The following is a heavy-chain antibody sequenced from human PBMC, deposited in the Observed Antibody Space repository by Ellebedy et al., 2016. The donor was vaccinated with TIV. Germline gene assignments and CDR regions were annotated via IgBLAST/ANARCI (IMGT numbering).Heavy chain of an antibody. Sequence: GGSLRLSCAASGFTFRFYAMSWVRQAPGKGPEWVSGASGSGDITDYADSVKGRFTISRDNSKSTVYLQMNSLRAEDTAVYYCARDMKCELRSEYCYYAMDVWGPGTTVTVA. D-gene: IGHD1-7*01. CDR2: ASGSGDIT. J-gene: IGHJ6*02. CDR3: ARDMKCELRSEYCYYAMDV. V-gene: IGHV3-23*01. CDR1: GFTFRFYA.